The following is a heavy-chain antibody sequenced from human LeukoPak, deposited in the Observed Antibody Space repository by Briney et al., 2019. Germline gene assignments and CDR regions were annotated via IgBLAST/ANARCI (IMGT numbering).Heavy chain of an antibody. CDR3: ARDVLYYYDSSDYLFYNYYMDV. Sequence: GASVKVSCKASGHTFTSYGISWVRQAPGQGLEWMGWIAPYNGNTKYAQNVQGRVTLTTDTTTSTAYMELGSLRSGDTAVYFCARDVLYYYDSSDYLFYNYYMDVWGKGTTVTVSS. CDR2: IAPYNGNT. V-gene: IGHV1-18*01. D-gene: IGHD3-22*01. CDR1: GHTFTSYG. J-gene: IGHJ6*03.